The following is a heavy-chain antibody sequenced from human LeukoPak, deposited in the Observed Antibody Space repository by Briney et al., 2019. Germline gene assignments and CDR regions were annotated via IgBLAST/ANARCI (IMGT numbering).Heavy chain of an antibody. Sequence: SVKVSCKASGGTFSSYAISWVRQAPGQGLEWMGGIIPIFGTANYAQKFQGRVTITADTSTSTAYMELSSLRSEDTAVYYCARDGKQQLLNWFDPWGQGTLVTVSS. V-gene: IGHV1-69*06. CDR2: IIPIFGTA. D-gene: IGHD6-13*01. CDR3: ARDGKQQLLNWFDP. CDR1: GGTFSSYA. J-gene: IGHJ5*02.